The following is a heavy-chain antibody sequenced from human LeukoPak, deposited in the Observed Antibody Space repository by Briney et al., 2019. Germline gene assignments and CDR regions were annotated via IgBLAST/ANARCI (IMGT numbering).Heavy chain of an antibody. CDR3: AKVPWGYDSRDPIGY. CDR1: GFTFSSHG. J-gene: IGHJ4*02. CDR2: ISYDGSSK. D-gene: IGHD3-22*01. V-gene: IGHV3-30*18. Sequence: PGGSLRLSCAASGFTFSSHGMHWVRQAPGKGLEWVAVISYDGSSKYYADSVKGRFTISRDNSKNTLYLQMNSLRAEDTALYYCAKVPWGYDSRDPIGYWGQGILVTVSS.